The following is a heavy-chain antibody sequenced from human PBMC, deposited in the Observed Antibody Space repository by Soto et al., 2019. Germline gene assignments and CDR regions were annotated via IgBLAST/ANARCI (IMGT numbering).Heavy chain of an antibody. CDR1: GASISSSGYY. CDR3: GRQIFCRRTRCVGKPLRGFDP. J-gene: IGHJ5*02. V-gene: IGHV4-39*01. D-gene: IGHD2-2*01. CDR2: SHYTGST. Sequence: PSETLSLTCTVSGASISSSGYYWAWMRQPPGKGPEWIGSSHYTGSTTYNPSLETRVAISVDTSKNQFSLRLTSLTAADTAVYHCGRQIFCRRTRCVGKPLRGFDPWGQGTQGTASS.